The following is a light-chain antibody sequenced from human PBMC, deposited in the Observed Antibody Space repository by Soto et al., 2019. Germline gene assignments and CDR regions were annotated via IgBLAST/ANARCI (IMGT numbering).Light chain of an antibody. J-gene: IGLJ1*01. CDR2: EVS. CDR1: SSDVGGYNY. CDR3: SSYTSSSPYV. Sequence: QSVLTQPASVSGSPGQSITISCTGTSSDVGGYNYVSWYQQHPGKAPKLTIYEVSNRPSGVSNRFSGSKSGNTASLTISGLQAEDEADYYCSSYTSSSPYVFGTGTKLTVL. V-gene: IGLV2-14*01.